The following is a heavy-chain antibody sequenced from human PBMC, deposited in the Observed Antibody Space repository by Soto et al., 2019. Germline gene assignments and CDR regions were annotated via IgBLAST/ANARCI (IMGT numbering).Heavy chain of an antibody. CDR1: GGSFSGYY. CDR3: ARTRITMVRGVIPARRPYYFDY. CDR2: INHSGST. Sequence: SLTCAVYGGSFSGYYWSWIRQPPGKGLEWIGEINHSGSTNYNPSLKSRVTISVDTSKNQFSLKLSSVTAADTAVYYCARTRITMVRGVIPARRPYYFDYWGQGTLVTVSS. J-gene: IGHJ4*02. V-gene: IGHV4-34*01. D-gene: IGHD3-10*01.